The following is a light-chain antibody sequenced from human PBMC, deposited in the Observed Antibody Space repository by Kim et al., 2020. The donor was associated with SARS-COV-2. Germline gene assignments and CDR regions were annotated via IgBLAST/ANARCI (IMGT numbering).Light chain of an antibody. CDR2: DVN. Sequence: GQSITISCTGTSSDVGGYNYVSWYQQHPGKAPKIIIYDVNNRPSGVPDRFFGSKSGNTASLTISGLQAEDEADYHCTSYTSSATYLFGTGTRVTVL. CDR1: SSDVGGYNY. CDR3: TSYTSSATYL. J-gene: IGLJ1*01. V-gene: IGLV2-14*03.